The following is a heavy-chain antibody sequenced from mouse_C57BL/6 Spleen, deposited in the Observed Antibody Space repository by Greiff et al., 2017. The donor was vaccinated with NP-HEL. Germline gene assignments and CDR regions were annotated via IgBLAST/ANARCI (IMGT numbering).Heavy chain of an antibody. CDR1: GYTFTSYW. D-gene: IGHD1-2*01. CDR2: IDPSDSYT. J-gene: IGHJ4*01. CDR3: ARSHYYDLMDY. V-gene: IGHV1-69*01. Sequence: QVHVQQSGAELVMPGASVKLSCKASGYTFTSYWMHWVKQRPGQGLEWIGEIDPSDSYTNYNQKFKGKFTLTVDKSSSPASMQLSSLTSEDSAVYYCARSHYYDLMDYWGQGTSVTVSS.